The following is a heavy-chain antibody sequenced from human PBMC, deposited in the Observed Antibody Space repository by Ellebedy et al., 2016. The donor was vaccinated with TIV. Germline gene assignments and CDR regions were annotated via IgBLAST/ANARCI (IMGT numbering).Heavy chain of an antibody. J-gene: IGHJ4*02. D-gene: IGHD5-12*01. Sequence: PGGSLRLSCAASGFSFSTYAMTWVRQAPGKGLEWVSAITGRGDSTCYADSVKGRFTISRDNSKNILYLQMNNLRAEDTAVYYCAKEIPSGYDYWGQGTLVTVSS. CDR1: GFSFSTYA. CDR2: ITGRGDST. CDR3: AKEIPSGYDY. V-gene: IGHV3-23*01.